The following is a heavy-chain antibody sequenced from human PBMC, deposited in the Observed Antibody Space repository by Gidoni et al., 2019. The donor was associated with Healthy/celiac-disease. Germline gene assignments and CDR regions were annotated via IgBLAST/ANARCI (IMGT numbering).Heavy chain of an antibody. Sequence: QLQLQESGPGLVKPSETLSLTCTVTSGSISSSSYYWGWIRQPPGKGLEWIGSIYYSGSTYYNPSLKSRVTISVDTSKNQFSLKLSSVTAADTAVYYCARRNDAFDIWGQGTMVTVSS. V-gene: IGHV4-39*01. CDR1: SGSISSSSYY. CDR2: IYYSGST. CDR3: ARRNDAFDI. J-gene: IGHJ3*02.